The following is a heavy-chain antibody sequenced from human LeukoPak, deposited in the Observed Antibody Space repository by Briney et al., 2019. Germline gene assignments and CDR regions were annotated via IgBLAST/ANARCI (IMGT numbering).Heavy chain of an antibody. V-gene: IGHV4-61*02. J-gene: IGHJ4*02. Sequence: SETLSFTCTVSGDSVNSGAYYWSWLRQPAGKEPEWIGRIYPLETTNYNPSLKSRVAISVDTSKNQFSLKLSSLTAADTAVYYCARGFRGASFDYWGQGTLVTVSS. CDR3: ARGFRGASFDY. D-gene: IGHD1-26*01. CDR2: IYPLETT. CDR1: GDSVNSGAYY.